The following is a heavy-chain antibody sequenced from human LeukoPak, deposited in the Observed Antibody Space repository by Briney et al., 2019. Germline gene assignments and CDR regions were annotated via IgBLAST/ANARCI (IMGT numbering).Heavy chain of an antibody. Sequence: SETLSLTCAVYGGSFSGYYWSWIRQPPGKGLEWIGEINHSGSTNYNPSLKSRVTISVDTSKNQFSLKLSSVTAADTAVYYCARRGKVVAYYDFWSGYYPPPDAFDIWGQGTMVTVSS. J-gene: IGHJ3*02. V-gene: IGHV4-34*01. CDR1: GGSFSGYY. D-gene: IGHD3-3*01. CDR2: INHSGST. CDR3: ARRGKVVAYYDFWSGYYPPPDAFDI.